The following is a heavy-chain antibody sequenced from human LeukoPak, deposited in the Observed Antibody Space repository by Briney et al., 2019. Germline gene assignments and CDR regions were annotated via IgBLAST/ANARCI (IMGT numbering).Heavy chain of an antibody. CDR2: MNPNTGHT. V-gene: IGHV1-8*01. D-gene: IGHD2-8*01. CDR3: ARGRTDCNNGVCYSNYYYMDV. Sequence: ASVKVSCKXSGYAFISDDINWVRQAPRQGLEWMGRMNPNTGHTGSAEQFQGRVTMTRNTSISTAYMELSSLKSEDTATYYCARGRTDCNNGVCYSNYYYMDVWGKGTTVTVSS. CDR1: GYAFISDD. J-gene: IGHJ6*03.